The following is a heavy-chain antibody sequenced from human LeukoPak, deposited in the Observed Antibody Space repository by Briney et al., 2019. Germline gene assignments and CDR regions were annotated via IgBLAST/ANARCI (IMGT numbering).Heavy chain of an antibody. CDR3: ARDTAMVHFDY. Sequence: PGGSLRLSCAASGFTFSSYWMHWVRQAPGKGLVWVSRINSDVSSTSYADSVKGRFTISRDNAKNTLYLQMNSLRAEDTAVYYCARDTAMVHFDYWGQGTLVTVSS. D-gene: IGHD5-18*01. CDR2: INSDVSST. V-gene: IGHV3-74*01. CDR1: GFTFSSYW. J-gene: IGHJ4*02.